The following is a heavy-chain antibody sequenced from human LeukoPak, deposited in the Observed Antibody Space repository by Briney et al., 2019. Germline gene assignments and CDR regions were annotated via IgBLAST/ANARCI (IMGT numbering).Heavy chain of an antibody. CDR1: GFTVSSDY. Sequence: GGSLRLPCAASGFTVSSDYMSWARQAPGKGLEWVSVIYSGGTTHYADSVEGRFTISRDNSKNTLYIQMNSLRAEDTAVYYCARGPYGSSGTPDAFDIWGQGTMVTVSS. V-gene: IGHV3-66*01. J-gene: IGHJ3*02. CDR3: ARGPYGSSGTPDAFDI. D-gene: IGHD3-10*01. CDR2: IYSGGTT.